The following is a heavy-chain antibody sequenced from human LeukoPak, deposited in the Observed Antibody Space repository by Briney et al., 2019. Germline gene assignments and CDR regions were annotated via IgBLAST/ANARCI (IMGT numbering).Heavy chain of an antibody. D-gene: IGHD7-27*01. Sequence: GGSLRLSCAASGFTFSSYSMNWVRQAPGKGLEWVSSISSSSSYIYYADSVKGRFTISRDNAKNSLYLQMNSLRAEDTAVYYCARGDLTGDPDFFDYWGQGTLVTVSS. J-gene: IGHJ4*02. CDR3: ARGDLTGDPDFFDY. CDR2: ISSSSSYI. CDR1: GFTFSSYS. V-gene: IGHV3-21*01.